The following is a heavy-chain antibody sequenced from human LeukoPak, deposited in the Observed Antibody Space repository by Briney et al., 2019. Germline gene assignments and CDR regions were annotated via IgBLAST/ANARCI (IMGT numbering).Heavy chain of an antibody. V-gene: IGHV3-74*01. CDR2: INSDGSST. D-gene: IGHD3-22*01. J-gene: IGHJ4*02. CDR1: GFTFSSYW. CDR3: ARSVDYYDSSGYQDGFDY. Sequence: PGGSLRLSCAASGFTFSSYWMHWVRHAPGKGLVWVSRINSDGSSTSYADSVKGRFTISRDNAKNTLYLQMNSLRAEDTAVYYCARSVDYYDSSGYQDGFDYWGQGTLVTVSS.